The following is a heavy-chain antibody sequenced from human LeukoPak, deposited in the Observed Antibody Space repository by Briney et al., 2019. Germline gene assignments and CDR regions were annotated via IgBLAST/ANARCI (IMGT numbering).Heavy chain of an antibody. CDR2: IYTSGST. V-gene: IGHV4-4*07. Sequence: SETLSLTCTVSGGSISSYWSWIRQSAGKGLEWIGRIYTSGSTNYNPSLKSRVTMSVDTSKNQFSLKLSSVTAADTAVYYCARMGYYYDSSGYWEYFQHWGQGTLVTVSS. CDR1: GGSISSY. CDR3: ARMGYYYDSSGYWEYFQH. D-gene: IGHD3-22*01. J-gene: IGHJ1*01.